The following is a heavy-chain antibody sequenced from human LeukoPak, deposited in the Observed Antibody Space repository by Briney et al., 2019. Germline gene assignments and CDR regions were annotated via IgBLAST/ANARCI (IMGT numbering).Heavy chain of an antibody. CDR3: AREIVNSGCFDP. Sequence: PSETLSLTCTVSGGSISSSSYYWGWIRQPPGKGLEWIGSIYYSGSTYYNPSLKSRVTISVDTYKNQFSLKLSSVTAADTAVYYCAREIVNSGCFDPWGQGTLVTVSS. J-gene: IGHJ5*02. D-gene: IGHD3-16*02. CDR2: IYYSGST. V-gene: IGHV4-39*02. CDR1: GGSISSSSYY.